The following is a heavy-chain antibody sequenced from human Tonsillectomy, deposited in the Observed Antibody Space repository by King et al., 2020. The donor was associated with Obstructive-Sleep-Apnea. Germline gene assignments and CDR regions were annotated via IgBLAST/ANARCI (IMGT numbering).Heavy chain of an antibody. V-gene: IGHV4-59*01. D-gene: IGHD5-18*01. CDR2: IYYSGST. CDR3: ARDFGYSYGIDY. J-gene: IGHJ4*02. CDR1: GDSISTYY. Sequence: VQLQESGPGLVKPSETLSLTCTVSGDSISTYYWSWIRQPPGKGLEWIGYIYYSGSTSYNASLKSRVTISVDTSKNQFSLKLRSVTAADTAVYYCARDFGYSYGIDYWGQGPWSPSPQ.